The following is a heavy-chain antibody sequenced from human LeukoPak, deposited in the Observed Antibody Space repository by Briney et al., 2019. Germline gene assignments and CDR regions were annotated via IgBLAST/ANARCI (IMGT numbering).Heavy chain of an antibody. Sequence: GGSLRLSCAASGFTFSSYWMSWVRQAPGKGLEWVSAISGSGGSTYYADSVKGRFTISRDNSKNTLYLQMNSLRAEDTAVYYCAKDILRYFDWLFPPPMDVWGKGTTVTISS. CDR2: ISGSGGST. V-gene: IGHV3-23*01. D-gene: IGHD3-9*01. CDR3: AKDILRYFDWLFPPPMDV. CDR1: GFTFSSYW. J-gene: IGHJ6*03.